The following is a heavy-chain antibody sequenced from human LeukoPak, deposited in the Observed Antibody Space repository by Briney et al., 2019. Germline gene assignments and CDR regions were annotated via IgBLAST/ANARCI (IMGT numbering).Heavy chain of an antibody. V-gene: IGHV3-23*01. Sequence: GGSLRLSCAVSGFTFSSYGMSWVRQAPGKGLEWVSIISGSGGSTYYADSVKGRFTISRDNSKNTLYLQMNSLRAEDTAVYYCAKDLGYGDYSVFDYWDQGTLVTVS. J-gene: IGHJ4*02. D-gene: IGHD4-17*01. CDR1: GFTFSSYG. CDR2: ISGSGGST. CDR3: AKDLGYGDYSVFDY.